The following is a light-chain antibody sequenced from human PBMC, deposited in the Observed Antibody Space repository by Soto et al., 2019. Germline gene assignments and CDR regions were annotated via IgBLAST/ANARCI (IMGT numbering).Light chain of an antibody. CDR3: QRYGTSLPLT. CDR1: QSVSSNY. Sequence: EIVLAQSPGTLSLSPGDRAIHSCRASQSVSSNYLAWYQQKPGQAPRLLIYGASSRATGIPDRFSGSGSGTDFTLTISRLEPEDFAVYYCQRYGTSLPLTFGGGTKVDIK. V-gene: IGKV3-20*01. CDR2: GAS. J-gene: IGKJ4*01.